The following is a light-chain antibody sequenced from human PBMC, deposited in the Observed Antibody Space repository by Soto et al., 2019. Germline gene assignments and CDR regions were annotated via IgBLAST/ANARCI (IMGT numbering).Light chain of an antibody. CDR3: QQYNGYSRT. CDR2: DVP. Sequence: IQVTKSAFTMSASVGDTVTVTCRASQSVSGWLAWYQQKPGEAPKLLISDVPSLERGVPSRFSGSGSGTEFTLTISSMQPDDFATFYCQQYNGYSRTLGQGTKVDIK. V-gene: IGKV1-5*01. CDR1: QSVSGW. J-gene: IGKJ1*01.